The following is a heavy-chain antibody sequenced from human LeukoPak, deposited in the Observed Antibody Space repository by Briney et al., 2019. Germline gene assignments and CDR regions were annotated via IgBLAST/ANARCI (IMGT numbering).Heavy chain of an antibody. CDR3: AKDRAFEAYYENDAFDI. V-gene: IGHV3-23*01. CDR1: GFTFSSYA. Sequence: PGGSLRLSCAASGFTFSSYAMSWVRQAPGKGLEWVSAISGSGGSTYYADSVKGRLTISRDNSKNTLYLQMNSLRAEDTAVYYCAKDRAFEAYYENDAFDIWGQGTMVTVSS. J-gene: IGHJ3*02. CDR2: ISGSGGST. D-gene: IGHD3-3*01.